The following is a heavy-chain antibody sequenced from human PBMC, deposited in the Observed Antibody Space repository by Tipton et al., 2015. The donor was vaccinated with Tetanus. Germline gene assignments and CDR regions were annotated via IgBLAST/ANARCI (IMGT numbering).Heavy chain of an antibody. CDR3: ARGITDGYNRRFDY. Sequence: TLSLTCSVSRGPISSYYWSWIRQPAGKGLEWIGHISNGNPDYSPSLKSRVTLSVDTSNNEFSLKLRSVTVADTGVYYCARGITDGYNRRFDYWGQGTLVAVSP. J-gene: IGHJ4*02. CDR2: ISNGNP. CDR1: RGPISSYY. D-gene: IGHD5-24*01. V-gene: IGHV4-4*07.